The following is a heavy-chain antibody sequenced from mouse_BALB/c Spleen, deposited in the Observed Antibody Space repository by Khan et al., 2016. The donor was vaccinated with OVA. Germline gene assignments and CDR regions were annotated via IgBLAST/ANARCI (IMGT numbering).Heavy chain of an antibody. J-gene: IGHJ4*01. CDR2: INPRSGYT. CDR1: GYTFTSNT. Sequence: VQLQESGAELARPGASVRMSCKASGYTFTSNTMHWVKKRPGQGLEWIGYINPRSGYTNFNQNFKDKATLTADKSSSTAYLQLSSLTSEDSAVYYCARRKTGYTMDYWGQGTSVTVSS. CDR3: ARRKTGYTMDY. V-gene: IGHV1-4*01.